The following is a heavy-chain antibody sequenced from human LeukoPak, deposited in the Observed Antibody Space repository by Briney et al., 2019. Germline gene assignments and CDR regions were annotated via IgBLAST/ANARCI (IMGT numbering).Heavy chain of an antibody. Sequence: ASVKVSCKASGYTFTGYGISWVRQAPGQGLEWMGWISAYNGNTNYAQKLQGRVTMTTDTSTSTAYMELRSLRSDDTAVYYCARGKGVKPYYDFWSGYYRSSWFDPWGQGTLVTVSS. V-gene: IGHV1-18*01. CDR1: GYTFTGYG. D-gene: IGHD3-3*01. CDR2: ISAYNGNT. J-gene: IGHJ5*02. CDR3: ARGKGVKPYYDFWSGYYRSSWFDP.